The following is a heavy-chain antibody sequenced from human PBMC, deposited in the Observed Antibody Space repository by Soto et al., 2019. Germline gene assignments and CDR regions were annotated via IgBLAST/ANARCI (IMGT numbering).Heavy chain of an antibody. D-gene: IGHD6-13*01. CDR2: ISYDGSNK. Sequence: QVQLVESGGGVVQPGRSLRLSCAASGFTFSSYAMHWVRQAPGKGLEWVAVISYDGSNKYYADSVKGRFTISRDNSKNTLYLEMNSLRAEDTAVYYCARAHLSSWYLDHWGQGTLVTVSS. V-gene: IGHV3-30-3*01. CDR1: GFTFSSYA. CDR3: ARAHLSSWYLDH. J-gene: IGHJ4*02.